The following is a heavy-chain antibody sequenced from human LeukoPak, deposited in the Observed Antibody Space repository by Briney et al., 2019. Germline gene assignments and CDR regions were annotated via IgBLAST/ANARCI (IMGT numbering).Heavy chain of an antibody. D-gene: IGHD6-13*01. J-gene: IGHJ2*01. CDR3: SRVYYSRSYDYWYFDL. V-gene: IGHV4-59*01. CDR2: IYYSGST. CDR1: GGSISSYY. Sequence: SENLSFTCTVSGGSISSYYWSWLRQPPGQGLEWIVNIYYSGSTYYNPSLKSRVTISVDTSKNQFTPKLRLVTAADTAVYYCSRVYYSRSYDYWYFDLWGRGTLVTVSS.